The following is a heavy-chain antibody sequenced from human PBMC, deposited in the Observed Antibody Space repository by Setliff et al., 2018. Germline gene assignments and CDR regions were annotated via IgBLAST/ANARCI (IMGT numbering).Heavy chain of an antibody. Sequence: GASVKVSCKAPGGTFSKYAIAWVRQAPGQGLEWMGGIIPMFGTTNYAQNFQGRVTITADESTTTAYMELSSLRSDDTAVYYCARDRHSFVVPPEEAWFDPWGQGTLVTVSS. J-gene: IGHJ5*02. CDR2: IIPMFGTT. D-gene: IGHD2-2*01. V-gene: IGHV1-69*13. CDR3: ARDRHSFVVPPEEAWFDP. CDR1: GGTFSKYA.